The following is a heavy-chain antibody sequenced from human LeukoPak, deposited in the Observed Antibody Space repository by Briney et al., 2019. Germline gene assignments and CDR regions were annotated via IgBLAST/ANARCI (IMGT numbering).Heavy chain of an antibody. D-gene: IGHD3-10*01. CDR2: IYTSGST. V-gene: IGHV4-61*02. CDR1: GGSISSGSYY. Sequence: SETLSLTCTVSGGSISSGSYYWSWIRQPAGKGLEWIGRIYTSGSTNYNPSLKSRVTISVDTSKNQFSLKLSSVTAADTAVYYCARCHYYYGSGTYPMWWPPHYWGQGTLVTVSS. CDR3: ARCHYYYGSGTYPMWWPPHY. J-gene: IGHJ4*02.